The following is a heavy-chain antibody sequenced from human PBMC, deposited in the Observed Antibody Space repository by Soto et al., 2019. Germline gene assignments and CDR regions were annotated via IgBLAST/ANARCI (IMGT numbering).Heavy chain of an antibody. V-gene: IGHV3-23*01. J-gene: IGHJ4*02. Sequence: PGVSMRLSCGAAGCTFIGYGRSWVRQAPGKGLEWVSAISGSGASTYYADSVKGRFTISRDNSKNTLYLQMNSLRAEDTAVYYCAHFDWFIDYWGQGTLVTVPQ. CDR3: AHFDWFIDY. D-gene: IGHD3-9*01. CDR1: GCTFIGYG. CDR2: ISGSGAST.